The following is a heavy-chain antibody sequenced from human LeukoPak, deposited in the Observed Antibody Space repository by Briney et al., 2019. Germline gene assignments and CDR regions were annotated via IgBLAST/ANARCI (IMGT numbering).Heavy chain of an antibody. CDR1: GFTFSSYS. D-gene: IGHD2-2*01. CDR3: ARGRYCSSTSCYSYGMDV. J-gene: IGHJ6*04. CDR2: ISSSSSYI. Sequence: GGSLRLSCAASGFTFSSYSMDWVRQAPGKGLEWASSISSSSSYIYYADSVKGRFTISRDNAKNSLYLQMNSLRAEDTAVYYCARGRYCSSTSCYSYGMDVWGKGTTVTVSS. V-gene: IGHV3-21*01.